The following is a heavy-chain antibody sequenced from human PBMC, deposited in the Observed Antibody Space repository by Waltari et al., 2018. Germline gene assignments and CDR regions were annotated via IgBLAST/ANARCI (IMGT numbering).Heavy chain of an antibody. CDR1: GYSISSGYY. Sequence: QVQLQESGPGLVKPSETLSLTCAVSGYSISSGYYWGWIRQPPGKGLEWIGSIYHSGSTYYNPSLKSRVTISVDTSKNQFSLKRSSVTAADTAVYYCASTPYGDYVGAFDIWGQGTMVTVSS. CDR3: ASTPYGDYVGAFDI. J-gene: IGHJ3*02. V-gene: IGHV4-38-2*01. D-gene: IGHD4-17*01. CDR2: IYHSGST.